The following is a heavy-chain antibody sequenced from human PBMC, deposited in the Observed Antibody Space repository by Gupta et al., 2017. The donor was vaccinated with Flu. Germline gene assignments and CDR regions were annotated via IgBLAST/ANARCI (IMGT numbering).Heavy chain of an antibody. J-gene: IGHJ6*02. CDR3: ARAPGITVAYYYYGMDV. D-gene: IGHD6-19*01. V-gene: IGHV1-2*02. CDR1: GYTFTGYY. Sequence: QVQLVQSGAEVKKPGASVKVSCKASGYTFTGYYMHWVRQAPGQGLEWMGWINPNSGGTNYAQKFQGRVTMTRDTSISTAYMELSRLRSDDTAVYYCARAPGITVAYYYYGMDVWGQGTTVTVSS. CDR2: INPNSGGT.